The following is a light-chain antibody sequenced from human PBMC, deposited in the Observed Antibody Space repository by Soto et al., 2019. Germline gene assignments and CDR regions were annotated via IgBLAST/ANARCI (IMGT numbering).Light chain of an antibody. CDR2: DTS. CDR3: QEYNTFSYT. V-gene: IGKV1-5*01. J-gene: IGKJ2*01. CDR1: QSISSL. Sequence: DIQMTQSPSSLSASVGDRVTITCRASQSISSLLAWYQQKPGKAPRLLIYDTSNLESGVPPRFSGSGSGTEFTLTISSLQPDDFATYYCQEYNTFSYTFGQGTRLQI.